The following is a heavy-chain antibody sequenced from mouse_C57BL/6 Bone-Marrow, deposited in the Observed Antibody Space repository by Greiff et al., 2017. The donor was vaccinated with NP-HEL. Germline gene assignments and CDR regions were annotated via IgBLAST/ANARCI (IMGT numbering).Heavy chain of an antibody. D-gene: IGHD1-1*01. CDR2: ISYDGSN. CDR3: ARGYYGTPDY. Sequence: EVQLQESGPGLVKPSQSLSLTCSVTGYSITSGYYWNWIRQFPGNKLEWMGYISYDGSNNYNPSLKNRISITRDTSKNQFFLKLNSVTTEDTATYYCARGYYGTPDYWGQGTTLTVSS. J-gene: IGHJ2*01. V-gene: IGHV3-6*01. CDR1: GYSITSGYY.